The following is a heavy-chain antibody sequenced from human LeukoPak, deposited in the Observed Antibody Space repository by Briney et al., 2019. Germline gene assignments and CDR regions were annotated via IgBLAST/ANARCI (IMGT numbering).Heavy chain of an antibody. J-gene: IGHJ4*02. CDR1: GFIFSSYG. D-gene: IGHD7-27*01. CDR3: ARDFNWAIDY. Sequence: GGSLRLSCAASGFIFSSYGMHWVRQVPGTGLEWVALISSVGRKKLYADSVKGRLTISRDTSKNTLYLEMSSLRPEDTAVYYCARDFNWAIDYWGQGTLVTVSS. CDR2: ISSVGRKK. V-gene: IGHV3-30*03.